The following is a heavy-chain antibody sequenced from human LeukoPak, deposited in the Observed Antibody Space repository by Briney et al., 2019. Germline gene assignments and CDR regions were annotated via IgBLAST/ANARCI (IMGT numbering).Heavy chain of an antibody. CDR2: IYYSGST. CDR1: GGSISSYY. J-gene: IGHJ4*02. D-gene: IGHD3-22*01. V-gene: IGHV4-59*01. CDR3: ARGKADYYDRYFDY. Sequence: SETLSLTCTVSGGSISSYYWSWIRQPPGKGLEWIGYIYYSGSTNYNPSLKSRVTISVDTSKNQFSLKLSSVTAADTAVYYCARGKADYYDRYFDYWGQGTLVTVSS.